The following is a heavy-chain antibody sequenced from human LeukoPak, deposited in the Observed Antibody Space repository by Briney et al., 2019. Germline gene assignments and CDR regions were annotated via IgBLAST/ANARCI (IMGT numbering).Heavy chain of an antibody. CDR3: ARRGYSGYDQRYYYYYGMDV. V-gene: IGHV1-18*01. CDR1: GYTFTSYG. CDR2: ISAYNGNT. D-gene: IGHD5-12*01. J-gene: IGHJ6*02. Sequence: ASVKVSCKASGYTFTSYGISWVRQAPGQGLEWMGWISAYNGNTNYAQKLQGRVTMITDTSTSTAYMELRSLRSDDTAVYYCARRGYSGYDQRYYYYYGMDVWGQGTTVTVSS.